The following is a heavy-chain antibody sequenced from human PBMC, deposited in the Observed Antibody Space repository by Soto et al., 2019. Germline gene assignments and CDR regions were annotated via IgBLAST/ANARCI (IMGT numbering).Heavy chain of an antibody. Sequence: QVQVVQSGAEVKKPGSSVKVSCKASGDTFYNYAISWVRQAPGRGLEWMGGLIPIFGTANYAHKFQGRVKITADESASTAYMELSSVRSEDTAVYYCARTYSSASWGRYYYYYYGMDGWGQGTTVTVSS. CDR2: LIPIFGTA. V-gene: IGHV1-69*01. J-gene: IGHJ6*02. CDR3: ARTYSSASWGRYYYYYYGMDG. D-gene: IGHD6-6*01. CDR1: GDTFYNYA.